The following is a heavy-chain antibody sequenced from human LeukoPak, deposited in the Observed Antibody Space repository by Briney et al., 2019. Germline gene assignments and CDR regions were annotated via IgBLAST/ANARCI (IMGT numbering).Heavy chain of an antibody. CDR3: ARHGNYYDSSGYYFVAFDI. J-gene: IGHJ3*02. V-gene: IGHV1-8*01. CDR1: GYTFTSYD. D-gene: IGHD3-22*01. CDR2: MNPNSGNT. Sequence: ASVKVSCKASGYTFTSYDINWVRQATGQGLEWMGWMNPNSGNTGYAQKFQGRVTMTRNTSISTAYMELSSLRAGDTAVYYCARHGNYYDSSGYYFVAFDIWGQGTMVTVSS.